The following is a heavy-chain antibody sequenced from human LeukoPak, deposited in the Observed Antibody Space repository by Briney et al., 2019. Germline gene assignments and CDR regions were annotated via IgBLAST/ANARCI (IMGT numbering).Heavy chain of an antibody. J-gene: IGHJ4*02. CDR2: INHNGDNT. V-gene: IGHV3-23*01. CDR3: AKALAN. CDR1: GFTFSSYA. Sequence: GGSLRLSCGASGFTFSSYAMSWVRQAPGKGLGWGSTINHNGDNTYYADSVKGRFPISRDNFKNALYLQMNSLRAEDTALYYCAKALANWGKGTLVTVSS.